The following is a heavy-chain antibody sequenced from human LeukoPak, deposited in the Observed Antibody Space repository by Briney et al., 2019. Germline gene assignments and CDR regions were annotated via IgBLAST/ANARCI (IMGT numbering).Heavy chain of an antibody. D-gene: IGHD3-10*01. V-gene: IGHV4-34*01. J-gene: IGHJ4*02. CDR3: ARVRLWYRPPKNGYYFDY. CDR2: INHSGST. CDR1: GGSFSGYY. Sequence: SETLSLTCAVYGGSFSGYYWSWIRQPPGKGLEWIGEINHSGSTNYNPSLKSRVTISVDTSKNQFSLKLSSVTAADTAVYYCARVRLWYRPPKNGYYFDYWGQGTLVTVSS.